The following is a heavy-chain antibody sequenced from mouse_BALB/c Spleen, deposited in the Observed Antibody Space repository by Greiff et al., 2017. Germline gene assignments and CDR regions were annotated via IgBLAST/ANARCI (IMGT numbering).Heavy chain of an antibody. J-gene: IGHJ4*01. Sequence: EVKLMESGAELVKPGASVKLSCTASGFNIKDTYMHWVKQRPEQGLEWIGRIDPANGNTKYDPKFQGKATITADTSSNTAYLQLSSLTSEDTAVYYCASSNYAMDYWGQGTSVTVSS. D-gene: IGHD1-1*01. V-gene: IGHV14-3*02. CDR1: GFNIKDTY. CDR2: IDPANGNT. CDR3: ASSNYAMDY.